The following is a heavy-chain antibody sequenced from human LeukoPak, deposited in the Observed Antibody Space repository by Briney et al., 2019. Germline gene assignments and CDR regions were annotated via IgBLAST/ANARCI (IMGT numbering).Heavy chain of an antibody. CDR1: GGSISSYY. CDR2: INHSGST. CDR3: ASDRRYYDSSGYYGSFDY. Sequence: SETLSLTCTVSGGSISSYYWSWIRQPPGKGLEWIGEINHSGSTNYNPSLKSRVTISVDTSKNQFSLKLSSVTAADTAVYYCASDRRYYDSSGYYGSFDYWGQGTLVTVSS. J-gene: IGHJ4*02. V-gene: IGHV4-34*01. D-gene: IGHD3-22*01.